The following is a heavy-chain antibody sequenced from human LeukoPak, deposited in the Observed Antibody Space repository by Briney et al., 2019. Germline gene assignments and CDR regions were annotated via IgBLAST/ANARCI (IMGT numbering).Heavy chain of an antibody. CDR1: GYTFTGYY. J-gene: IGHJ4*02. CDR3: AREGNDSSGYYYPPFDY. Sequence: DSVKVSCKASGYTFTGYYMHWVRQAPGQGLQWMGWIITNSGGTNYAQKFQGRVTMTRDTSISTAYMELSRLRSDDTAVYYCAREGNDSSGYYYPPFDYWGQGTLVTVSS. D-gene: IGHD3-22*01. CDR2: IITNSGGT. V-gene: IGHV1-2*02.